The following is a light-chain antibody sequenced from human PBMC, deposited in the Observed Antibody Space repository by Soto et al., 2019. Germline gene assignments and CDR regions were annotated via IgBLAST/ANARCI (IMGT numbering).Light chain of an antibody. CDR2: GAS. CDR3: QQYGSAPPT. V-gene: IGKV3-20*01. Sequence: EIVLTQSPGTLSLSPGERATLSCRASQSVSSNYLAWYQRKPGQAPRLLIYGASSRATDIPYRFSGSGSGTDFTLTITRLEPEDFAVDYCQQYGSAPPTFGQGTNVEIK. J-gene: IGKJ1*01. CDR1: QSVSSNY.